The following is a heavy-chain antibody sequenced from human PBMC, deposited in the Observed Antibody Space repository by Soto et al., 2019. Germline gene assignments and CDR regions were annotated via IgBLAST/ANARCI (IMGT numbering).Heavy chain of an antibody. Sequence: GESLKISCKGSGYSFTSYWIGWVRQMPGKGLEWMGIIYPGDSDTRYSPSFQGQVTISADKSISTAYLQWSSLKASDTAIYYCARTAAAGKYHYVVDFWGQGSTVIVSS. J-gene: IGHJ6*02. CDR1: GYSFTSYW. CDR3: ARTAAAGKYHYVVDF. D-gene: IGHD6-13*01. V-gene: IGHV5-51*01. CDR2: IYPGDSDT.